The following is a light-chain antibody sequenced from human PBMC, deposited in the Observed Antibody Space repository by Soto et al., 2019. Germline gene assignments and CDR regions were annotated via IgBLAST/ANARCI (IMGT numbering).Light chain of an antibody. CDR3: QQYTNTNNPWM. CDR2: KAS. J-gene: IGKJ1*01. Sequence: DIHMTQSPSTLSASVGDRVTITCRASQSISSWLAWYQQKPGKAPKLLIYKASSLESGVPSRFSGSGSGTEFTLTISSLQPDDFATYYCQQYTNTNNPWMFGQGTKVDI. CDR1: QSISSW. V-gene: IGKV1-5*03.